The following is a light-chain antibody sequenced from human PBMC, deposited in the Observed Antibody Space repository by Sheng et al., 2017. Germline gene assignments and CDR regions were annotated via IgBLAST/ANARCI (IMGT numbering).Light chain of an antibody. CDR2: GAS. CDR3: QQYLNWPTT. CDR1: QSLSRN. J-gene: IGKJ1*01. Sequence: EILMTQSPPTVSVSPGERATLSCRASQSLSRNLAWYQQKPGQAPRLLIFGASTRATGIPARFSGTGSGSEFTLTINNLQSEDFAVYFCQQYLNWPTTFGQGTKVEI. V-gene: IGKV3-15*01.